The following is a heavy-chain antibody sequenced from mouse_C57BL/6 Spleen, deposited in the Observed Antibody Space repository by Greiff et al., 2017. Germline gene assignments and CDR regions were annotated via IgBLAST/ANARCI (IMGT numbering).Heavy chain of an antibody. CDR1: GYTFTSYW. D-gene: IGHD4-1*01. V-gene: IGHV1-74*01. Sequence: QVQLQQPGADLVKPGASVKVSCKASGYTFTSYWWHWVKQRPGQGLEWIVRIHPSDSDTNYNQKFKCKATLTVDKPSRPAYMQLSTLTTENSAVYYCGHWDVGYWGQGTTLTVSS. CDR2: IHPSDSDT. CDR3: GHWDVGY. J-gene: IGHJ2*01.